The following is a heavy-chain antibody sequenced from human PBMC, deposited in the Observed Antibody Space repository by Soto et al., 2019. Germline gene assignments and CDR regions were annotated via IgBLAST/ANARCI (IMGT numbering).Heavy chain of an antibody. J-gene: IGHJ5*01. CDR3: EQNQGVDLVPLATVEWFDP. Sequence: GGSLRLSCAASGFIFENFGMCLVRLSPGKGLECISSISGSGFKKYYADSVKGRFTISRDNSKSTVYLELNNLSAEATAVYHFEQNQGVDLVPLATVEWFDPRGQGSVDTVS. V-gene: IGHV3-23*01. CDR2: ISGSGFKK. CDR1: GFIFENFG. D-gene: IGHD2-21*02.